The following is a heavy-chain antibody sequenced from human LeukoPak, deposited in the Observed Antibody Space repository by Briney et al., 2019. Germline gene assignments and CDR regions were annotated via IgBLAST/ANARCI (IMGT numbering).Heavy chain of an antibody. Sequence: SETLSLTCTVSGGSISSGSYYWSWIRQPAGKGLEWIGRIYTSGSTNYNPSLKSRVTISVDTSKNQFSLKLSSVTAADTAVYYCASTTVTTRYYGMDVWGQGTTVTVSS. CDR2: IYTSGST. J-gene: IGHJ6*02. V-gene: IGHV4-61*02. CDR3: ASTTVTTRYYGMDV. D-gene: IGHD4-17*01. CDR1: GGSISSGSYY.